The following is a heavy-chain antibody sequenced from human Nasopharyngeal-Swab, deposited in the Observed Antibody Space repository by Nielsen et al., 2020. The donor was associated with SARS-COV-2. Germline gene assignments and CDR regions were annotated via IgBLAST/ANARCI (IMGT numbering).Heavy chain of an antibody. Sequence: GESLKISCAGSGFTFGSFGMTWVRQAPGKGLEWVSYISPSSGYIYYAESLKGRFTISRDNGKNSVYLQMNSLRADDTAVYYCAKRLYGDLWGRGTLVTVSS. V-gene: IGHV3-21*01. J-gene: IGHJ2*01. CDR3: AKRLYGDL. CDR1: GFTFGSFG. CDR2: ISPSSGYI. D-gene: IGHD2-8*01.